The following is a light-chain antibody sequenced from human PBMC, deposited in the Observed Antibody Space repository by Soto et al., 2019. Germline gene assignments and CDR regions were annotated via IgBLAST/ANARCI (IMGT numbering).Light chain of an antibody. J-gene: IGLJ3*02. Sequence: QSVLTQPASVSGSPGQSITISCTGTISDVGGFNYVSWYQQHPGKAPKLMIYEVSNRASGVSNRFSGSKSGNTASLTISGLQAEDEADYYCSSYTSSSTWVFGGGTQLTVL. V-gene: IGLV2-14*03. CDR3: SSYTSSSTWV. CDR1: ISDVGGFNY. CDR2: EVS.